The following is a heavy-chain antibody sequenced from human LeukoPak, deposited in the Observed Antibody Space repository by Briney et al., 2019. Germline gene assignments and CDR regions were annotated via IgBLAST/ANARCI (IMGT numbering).Heavy chain of an antibody. CDR3: ARVGYSGYEYDY. CDR2: ISGSGDST. V-gene: IGHV3-23*01. D-gene: IGHD5-12*01. J-gene: IGHJ4*02. CDR1: GFTFSSYA. Sequence: PGGSLRLSCAASGFTFSSYAMSWVRQAPGKGLEWVSAISGSGDSTYYADSVEGRCTISRDNSKDALYLEMNSLRAEDTAVYYCARVGYSGYEYDYWGQGTLVTVSS.